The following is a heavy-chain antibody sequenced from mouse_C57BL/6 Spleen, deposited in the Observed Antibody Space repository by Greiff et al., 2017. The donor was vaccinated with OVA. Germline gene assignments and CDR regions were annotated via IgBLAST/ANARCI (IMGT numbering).Heavy chain of an antibody. CDR2: IHPNNGGT. J-gene: IGHJ2*01. CDR1: GYTFTDYN. CDR3: ARGGYYSYYFDY. Sequence: EVKLVESGPELVKPGASVKIPCKASGYTFTDYNMDWVKQSHGQSLEWIGDIHPNNGGTIYNQKFKGKATLTVDKSSSTAYMELSSLTSEDTAVYYCARGGYYSYYFDYWGQGTTLTVSS. V-gene: IGHV1-18*01. D-gene: IGHD1-1*01.